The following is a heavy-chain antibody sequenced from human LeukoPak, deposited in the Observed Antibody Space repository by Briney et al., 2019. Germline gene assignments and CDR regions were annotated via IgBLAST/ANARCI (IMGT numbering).Heavy chain of an antibody. CDR1: GYTFTSYY. V-gene: IGHV1-46*01. CDR2: INPSDGST. Sequence: ASVKVSCEASGYTFTSYYMHWVRQAPGQGLEWMGIINPSDGSTSYAQKFQGRVTMTRDTSTSTVYMELSSLRSEDTAVYYCARDASGYVGYFDYWGQGTLVTVSS. D-gene: IGHD5-12*01. CDR3: ARDASGYVGYFDY. J-gene: IGHJ4*02.